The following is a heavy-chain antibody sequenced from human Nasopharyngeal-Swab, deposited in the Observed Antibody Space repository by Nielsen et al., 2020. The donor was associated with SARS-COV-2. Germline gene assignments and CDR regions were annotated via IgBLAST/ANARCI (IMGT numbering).Heavy chain of an antibody. J-gene: IGHJ4*02. Sequence: GESLKISCAASGFNFNYYSMNWVRQAPGKGLEWVSYITSSSGIIYYADSVKGRFTISRDNAKNLLYLQMNSLRAEDTAAYYCASAHRAYGDSGYYPLDYWGKGTLVTVSS. CDR2: ITSSSGII. D-gene: IGHD3-22*01. CDR3: ASAHRAYGDSGYYPLDY. V-gene: IGHV3-48*04. CDR1: GFNFNYYS.